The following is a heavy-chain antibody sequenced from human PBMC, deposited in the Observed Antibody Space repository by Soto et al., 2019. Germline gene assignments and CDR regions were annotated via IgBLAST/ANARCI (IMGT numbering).Heavy chain of an antibody. CDR1: GFSLTNIGVG. D-gene: IGHD2-21*02. Sequence: QITLKESGPTVVRPTQTLTLTCTFSGFSLTNIGVGVGWIRQPPGKAPEWLALIYWDDDDFYSPSLKSRLTITKDTSKDQVYLTMSNMDPVDTATYYCVHRFVAHCRGDCSLSDYWGQGTLVTVSS. V-gene: IGHV2-5*02. CDR2: IYWDDDD. J-gene: IGHJ4*02. CDR3: VHRFVAHCRGDCSLSDY.